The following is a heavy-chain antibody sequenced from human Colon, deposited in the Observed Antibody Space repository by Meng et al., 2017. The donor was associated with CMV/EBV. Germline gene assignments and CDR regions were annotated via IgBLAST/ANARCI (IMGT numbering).Heavy chain of an antibody. CDR2: ISSSGSTI. V-gene: IGHV3-48*03. D-gene: IGHD6-13*01. J-gene: IGHJ4*02. CDR3: ARDNGYSSSWYGYSLDN. CDR1: GFTFSSYE. Sequence: GESLKISCAASGFTFSSYEMNWVRQAPGKGLEWVSYISSSGSTIYYADSVKGRFTISRDNAKNSLYLQMNSLRAEDTAVYYCARDNGYSSSWYGYSLDNWGPGTQVTVSS.